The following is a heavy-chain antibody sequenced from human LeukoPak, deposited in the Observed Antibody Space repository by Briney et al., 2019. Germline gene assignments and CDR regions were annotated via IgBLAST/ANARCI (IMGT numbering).Heavy chain of an antibody. J-gene: IGHJ4*02. D-gene: IGHD2-21*02. Sequence: PGGSLRLSCVASKFNFAMSWVRQTAGKGLEWVSAISGSGDSTFYRDSVKGRFTISRDNSKNTLYLRMNTLIADDTAVYYCAKGVKQIVVVTAQHYLDYWGQGTLVTVSS. V-gene: IGHV3-23*02. CDR3: AKGVKQIVVVTAQHYLDY. CDR1: KFNFA. CDR2: ISGSGDST.